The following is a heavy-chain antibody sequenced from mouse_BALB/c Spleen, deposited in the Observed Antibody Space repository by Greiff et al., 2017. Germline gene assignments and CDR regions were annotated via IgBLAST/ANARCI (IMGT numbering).Heavy chain of an antibody. Sequence: EVKLMESGPGLVKPSQSLSLTCTVTGYSITSDYAWNWIRQFPGNKLEWMGYISYSGSTSYNPSLKSRISITRDTSKNQFFLQLNSVTTEDTATYYCARAIRYYGTDYAMDYWGQGTSVTVSS. V-gene: IGHV3-2*02. D-gene: IGHD1-2*01. J-gene: IGHJ4*01. CDR1: GYSITSDYA. CDR3: ARAIRYYGTDYAMDY. CDR2: ISYSGST.